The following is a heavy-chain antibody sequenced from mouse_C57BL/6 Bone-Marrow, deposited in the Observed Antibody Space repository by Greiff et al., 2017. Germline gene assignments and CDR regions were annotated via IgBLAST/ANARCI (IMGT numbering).Heavy chain of an antibody. D-gene: IGHD1-1*01. CDR2: IDPNSGGT. CDR1: GYTFTSYW. V-gene: IGHV1-72*01. CDR3: SSYYGSSNYYAMDY. Sequence: VQLQQPGAELVKPGASVKLSCKASGYTFTSYWMHWVKQRPGRGLEWIGMIDPNSGGTKYNEKFKSKATLTVDKPSSTAYMQLSSLTSEDSAVYYCSSYYGSSNYYAMDYWGQGTSVTVSS. J-gene: IGHJ4*01.